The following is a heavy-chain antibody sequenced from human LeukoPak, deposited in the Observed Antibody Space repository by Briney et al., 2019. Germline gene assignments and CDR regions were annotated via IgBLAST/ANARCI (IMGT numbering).Heavy chain of an antibody. CDR1: GFTFSSYG. D-gene: IGHD2-21*02. Sequence: GRSLRLSCAASGFTFSSYGMHWVRQAPGKGLEWVAVISYDGSNKYYADSVKGRFTISRDNSKNTLYLKMNSLRAEDTAVYYCAKDLATVTFKYLRPEYYYYGIDVWGQGTTVTVSS. CDR2: ISYDGSNK. V-gene: IGHV3-30*18. J-gene: IGHJ6*02. CDR3: AKDLATVTFKYLRPEYYYYGIDV.